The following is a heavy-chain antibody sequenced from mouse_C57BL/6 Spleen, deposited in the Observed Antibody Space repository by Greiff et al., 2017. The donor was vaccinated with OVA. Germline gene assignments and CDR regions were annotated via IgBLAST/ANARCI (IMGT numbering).Heavy chain of an antibody. J-gene: IGHJ4*01. CDR3: ARGGAMDY. Sequence: QVQLQQSGPELVKPGASVKISCKASGYAFSSSWMNWVKQRPGKGLEWIGRISPGDGDTNYNGKFKGKATLTADKSSSTAYMQLSSLTSEDSAVYFCARGGAMDYWGQGTSVTVSS. CDR1: GYAFSSSW. CDR2: ISPGDGDT. V-gene: IGHV1-82*01.